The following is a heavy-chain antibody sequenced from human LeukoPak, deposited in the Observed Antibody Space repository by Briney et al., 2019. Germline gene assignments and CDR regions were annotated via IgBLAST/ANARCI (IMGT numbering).Heavy chain of an antibody. CDR2: IYHDGTS. CDR3: ARGDYGDYSFY. J-gene: IGHJ4*02. Sequence: SETLSLTCTVAGFSISKGFYWGWVRQPPGKGLEFIATIYHDGTSHYNPSLESRATISVDTSKNQFSLKLSSVTAADTAVYYCARGDYGDYSFYWGQGTLVTVSS. CDR1: GFSISKGFY. D-gene: IGHD4-17*01. V-gene: IGHV4-38-2*02.